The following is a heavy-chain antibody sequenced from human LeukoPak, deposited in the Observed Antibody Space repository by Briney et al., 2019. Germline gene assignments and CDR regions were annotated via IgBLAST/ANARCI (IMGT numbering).Heavy chain of an antibody. Sequence: PGGSLRLSCAASGFTYINYAMSWVRQTTGKGLEWVSTISGSGGTIYYADSVKGRFTISRDNSKNTLYLQMNSLRADDTAVYYCAKGRGYNYASFDYWGQGIVVTVSS. CDR2: ISGSGGTI. D-gene: IGHD5-18*01. V-gene: IGHV3-23*01. CDR1: GFTYINYA. J-gene: IGHJ4*02. CDR3: AKGRGYNYASFDY.